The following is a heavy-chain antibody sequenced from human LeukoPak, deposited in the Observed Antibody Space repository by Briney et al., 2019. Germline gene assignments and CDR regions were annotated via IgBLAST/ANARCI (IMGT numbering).Heavy chain of an antibody. CDR1: GGSFSGYY. Sequence: SETLSLTCTVYGGSFSGYYWSWIRQPPGKGLEWIGEINHSGSTNYNPSLKSRVTISVDTSKNQFSLKLSSVTAADTAVYYCARVVGDYYGSGSYLDYWGQGTLVTVSS. CDR2: INHSGST. CDR3: ARVVGDYYGSGSYLDY. J-gene: IGHJ4*02. V-gene: IGHV4-34*01. D-gene: IGHD3-10*01.